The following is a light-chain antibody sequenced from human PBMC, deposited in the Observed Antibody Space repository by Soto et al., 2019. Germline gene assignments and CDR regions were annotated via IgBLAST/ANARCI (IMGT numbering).Light chain of an antibody. CDR3: QQYYSYPRT. V-gene: IGKV1-8*01. CDR1: QGISSY. Sequence: AIRMTQSPSSFSASTGDRVTSTCRASQGISSYLAWYQQKPGKAPKLLIYAASTLQSGVPSRFSGSGSGTDFTLTSSCLQSEDFATYYCQQYYSYPRTFGQGTKVEIK. CDR2: AAS. J-gene: IGKJ1*01.